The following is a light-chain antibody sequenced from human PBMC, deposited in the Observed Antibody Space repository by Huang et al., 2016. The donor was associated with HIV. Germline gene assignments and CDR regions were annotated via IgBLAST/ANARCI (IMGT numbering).Light chain of an antibody. CDR2: NAS. CDR1: QSISSY. J-gene: IGKJ4*01. Sequence: EIVLPQSPATLSLSPGERATLSCRASQSISSYLAWYQQQPGQAPMLLIYNASNRASGIPARFSGSGSGTDFTLTISSLEPEDFAVYYCQQRTNWPPLTFGGGTKVEIK. V-gene: IGKV3-11*01. CDR3: QQRTNWPPLT.